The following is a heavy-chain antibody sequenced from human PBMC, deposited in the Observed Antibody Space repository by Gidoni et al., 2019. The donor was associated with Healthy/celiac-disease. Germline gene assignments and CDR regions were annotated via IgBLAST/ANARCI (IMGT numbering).Heavy chain of an antibody. CDR1: GFTFGDYA. CDR2: IRSKAYGGTT. J-gene: IGHJ5*02. D-gene: IGHD6-13*01. Sequence: EVQLVESGGGLVKPGRSLRLSCTASGFTFGDYAMSWFRQAPGKGLEWVGFIRSKAYGGTTEYAASVKGRFTISRDDSKSIAYLQMNSLKTEDTAVYYCTKPSSSWYDWFDPWGQGTLVTVSS. V-gene: IGHV3-49*05. CDR3: TKPSSSWYDWFDP.